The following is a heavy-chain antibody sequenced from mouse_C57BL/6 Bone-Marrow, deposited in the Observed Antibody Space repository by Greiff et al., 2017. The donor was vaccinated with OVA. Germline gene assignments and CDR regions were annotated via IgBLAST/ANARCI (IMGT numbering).Heavy chain of an antibody. CDR2: IYPRSGNT. CDR3: ARHPAYYYGSSPWFAY. J-gene: IGHJ3*01. CDR1: GYTFTSYG. V-gene: IGHV1-81*01. Sequence: HVHVKPSGAELARPGASVKLSCKASGYTFTSYGISWVKQRTGQGLEWIGEIYPRSGNTYYNEKFKGKATLTADKSSSTAYMELRSLTSEDSAVYFCARHPAYYYGSSPWFAYWGQGTLVTVSA. D-gene: IGHD1-1*01.